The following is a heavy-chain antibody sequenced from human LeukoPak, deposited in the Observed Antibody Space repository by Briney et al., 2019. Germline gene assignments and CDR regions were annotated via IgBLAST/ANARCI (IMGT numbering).Heavy chain of an antibody. Sequence: GGSLRLSCAASGFTFSSYAMSWIRQAPGKGLEWVSAISGSGDSTYYGDSVKGRFTISRDNSKNTLYLQMNSLRAEDTAVYYCAKTRPLDSSSWSHGDYWGQGTLVTVSS. CDR1: GFTFSSYA. V-gene: IGHV3-23*01. J-gene: IGHJ4*02. CDR2: ISGSGDST. CDR3: AKTRPLDSSSWSHGDY. D-gene: IGHD6-13*01.